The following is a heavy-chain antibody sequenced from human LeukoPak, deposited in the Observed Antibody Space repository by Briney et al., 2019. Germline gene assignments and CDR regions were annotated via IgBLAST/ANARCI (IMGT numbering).Heavy chain of an antibody. V-gene: IGHV3-15*01. CDR1: GFTFSNAW. Sequence: GGSLRLSCAASGFTFSNAWMSWVRQAPGKGLEWVGRIKSKTDGGTTDYAAPVKGRFTISRDDSKNTLYLQMNSLKTEDTAVYYCTTQCIAAGWLDPWGQGTLVTVSS. CDR2: IKSKTDGGTT. CDR3: TTQCIAAGWLDP. D-gene: IGHD6-13*01. J-gene: IGHJ5*02.